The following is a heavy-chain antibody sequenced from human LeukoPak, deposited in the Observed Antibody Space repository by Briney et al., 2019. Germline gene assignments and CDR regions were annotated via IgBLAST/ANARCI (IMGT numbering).Heavy chain of an antibody. CDR1: GFTFSSYG. CDR3: AKGLDNSSDVN. D-gene: IGHD6-19*01. Sequence: PGGSLRLSCAASGFTFSSYGMHWVRQAPGKGLEWVAVISYDGSNKYYADSVKGRFTISRDNSKNTLYLQMNSLRAEDTAVYYCAKGLDNSSDVNWGQGTLVTVSS. V-gene: IGHV3-30*18. J-gene: IGHJ1*01. CDR2: ISYDGSNK.